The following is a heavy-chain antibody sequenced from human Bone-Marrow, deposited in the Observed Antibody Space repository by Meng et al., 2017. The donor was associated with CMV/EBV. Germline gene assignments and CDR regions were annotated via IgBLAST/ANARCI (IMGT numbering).Heavy chain of an antibody. D-gene: IGHD6-19*01. Sequence: ASVKVSCKASGYTFTGYDINWVRQATGQGLEWMGWISAYNGNTNYAQKLQGRVTMTTDTSTSTAYMELRSLRSDDTAVYYCAAGPFGAVAGNFDYWGQGTLVTVSS. CDR2: ISAYNGNT. CDR1: GYTFTGYD. V-gene: IGHV1-18*01. CDR3: AAGPFGAVAGNFDY. J-gene: IGHJ4*02.